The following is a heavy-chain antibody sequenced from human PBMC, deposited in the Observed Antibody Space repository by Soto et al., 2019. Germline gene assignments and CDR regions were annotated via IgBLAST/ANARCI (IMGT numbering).Heavy chain of an antibody. J-gene: IGHJ6*02. D-gene: IGHD6-13*01. V-gene: IGHV1-69*02. Sequence: QVQLVQSGAEVKKPGSSVKVSCKASGGTFSSYTISWVRQAPGQGLEWMGRIIPILGIANYAQKFQGRVTITADKSTSTAYMELSSLRSEDTAVYYCARVGGIAAAGSYYSGGMDVWGQGTTVTVSS. CDR2: IIPILGIA. CDR1: GGTFSSYT. CDR3: ARVGGIAAAGSYYSGGMDV.